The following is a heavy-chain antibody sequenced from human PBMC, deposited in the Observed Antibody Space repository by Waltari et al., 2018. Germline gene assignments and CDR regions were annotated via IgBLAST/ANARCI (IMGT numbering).Heavy chain of an antibody. CDR2: IYYSGST. D-gene: IGHD4-17*01. J-gene: IGHJ4*02. CDR1: GGSISSSSYY. Sequence: QLQLQESGPGLVKPSETLSLTCTVSGGSISSSSYYWGWIRQPPGKGLEWIGSIYYSGSTYYNPSLKGRVTISVDTSKNQFSLKLSSVTAADTAVYYCARDHGDWAWFDYWGQGTLVTVSS. V-gene: IGHV4-39*07. CDR3: ARDHGDWAWFDY.